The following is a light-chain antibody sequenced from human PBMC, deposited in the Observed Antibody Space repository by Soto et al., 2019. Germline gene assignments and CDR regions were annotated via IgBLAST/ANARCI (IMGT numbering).Light chain of an antibody. J-gene: IGLJ3*02. CDR1: NIGSKS. CDR2: DDS. CDR3: ETWDTNTRV. Sequence: SYELTQPPSVSVAPGQTARITCGGNNIGSKSVHWYQQKPGQAPVLVVYDDSDRPSGIPERFSGSNSGTDRYLTISNLQSEDEADYYCETWDTNTRVFGGGTKLTVL. V-gene: IGLV3-21*02.